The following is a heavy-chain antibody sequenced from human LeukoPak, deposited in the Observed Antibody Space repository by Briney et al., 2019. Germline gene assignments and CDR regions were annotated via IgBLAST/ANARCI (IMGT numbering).Heavy chain of an antibody. CDR1: GGSISSGDYY. CDR2: IYYSGST. V-gene: IGHV4-30-4*01. CDR3: ARDRGVGYLRSYAFDI. D-gene: IGHD2-8*02. J-gene: IGHJ3*02. Sequence: KTSETLSLTCTVSGGSISSGDYYWSWIRQPPGKGLEWIGYIYYSGSTYYNPSLKSRVTISVDTSKNQFSLKLSSVTAADTAVYYCARDRGVGYLRSYAFDIWGQGTMVTVSS.